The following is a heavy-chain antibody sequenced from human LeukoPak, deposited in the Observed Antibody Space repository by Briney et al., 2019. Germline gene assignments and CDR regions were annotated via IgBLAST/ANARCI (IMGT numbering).Heavy chain of an antibody. D-gene: IGHD1-26*01. CDR3: ATPYSGGYHGLDI. CDR1: GGSISSGSHY. Sequence: KTSETLSLTCTVSGGSISSGSHYWGWIRQPPGKGLEWIGSIYYSGSIYYNPSLRSRVTISVDTSRNQFSLKLSSVTAADTAVYYCATPYSGGYHGLDIWGQGTMITVSS. V-gene: IGHV4-39*01. J-gene: IGHJ3*02. CDR2: IYYSGSI.